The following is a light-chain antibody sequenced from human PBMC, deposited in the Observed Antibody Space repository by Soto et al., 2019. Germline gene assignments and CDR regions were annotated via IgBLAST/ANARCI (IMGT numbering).Light chain of an antibody. CDR3: QQFKNYPLT. V-gene: IGKV1-5*03. CDR2: QAY. CDR1: QSISSW. J-gene: IGKJ4*01. Sequence: DIQMTQSPSTLSASVGDRVTITCRASQSISSWLAWYQQKPGKAHKLLIYQAYTLESGVPSRFSGSGSGTEFSLTIRSLQPDDFATYYCQQFKNYPLTFGGGTKVDIK.